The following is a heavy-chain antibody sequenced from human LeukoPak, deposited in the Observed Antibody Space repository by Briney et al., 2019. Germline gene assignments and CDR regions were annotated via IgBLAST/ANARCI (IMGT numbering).Heavy chain of an antibody. CDR3: AKTGGYYDTSDLYRPDVFDI. Sequence: PGGSLRRSCAASGFTFSNFAMSWVRQAPGKGLEWVSAISGTGGNTFYTDSVTGRFTISRDNSKNTLYVQMNSLRAEDTAVYYCAKTGGYYDTSDLYRPDVFDIWGQGTVVTVSS. V-gene: IGHV3-23*01. CDR2: ISGTGGNT. J-gene: IGHJ3*02. CDR1: GFTFSNFA. D-gene: IGHD3-22*01.